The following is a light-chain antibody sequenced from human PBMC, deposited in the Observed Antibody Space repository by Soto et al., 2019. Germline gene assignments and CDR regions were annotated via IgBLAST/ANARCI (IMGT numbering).Light chain of an antibody. Sequence: DIQMTQSPYSLSASVGDRVTITCQASQDIKNYLNWYQQKSGKAPKLLIYDASDLETGVPSRFSGSGSGTDFTFTINSLQPEDIATYYCQQYDNLPRTFGGGTKVEIK. J-gene: IGKJ4*01. V-gene: IGKV1-33*01. CDR2: DAS. CDR3: QQYDNLPRT. CDR1: QDIKNY.